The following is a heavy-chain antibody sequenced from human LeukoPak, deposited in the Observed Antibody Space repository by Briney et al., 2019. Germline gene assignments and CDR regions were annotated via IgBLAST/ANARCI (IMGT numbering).Heavy chain of an antibody. V-gene: IGHV3-9*01. CDR2: ISWNTGGI. Sequence: GGSLRLSCAASGFTFDEYAIHWVRQAPGKGLEWVSGISWNTGGIAYADSVKGRFTISRDNARNSLYLQMNSLRAEDTALYYCVKDMWRDVPRVHHCSGIMCKVNAFDIWGQGTMVAVSS. D-gene: IGHD2-15*01. CDR1: GFTFDEYA. J-gene: IGHJ3*02. CDR3: VKDMWRDVPRVHHCSGIMCKVNAFDI.